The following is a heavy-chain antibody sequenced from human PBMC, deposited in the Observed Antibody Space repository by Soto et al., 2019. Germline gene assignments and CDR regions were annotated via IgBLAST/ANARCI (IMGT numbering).Heavy chain of an antibody. J-gene: IGHJ3*02. CDR1: GFTFSSYW. CDR2: INSDGSST. CDR3: AKEGGYSYGYRSAFDI. V-gene: IGHV3-74*01. D-gene: IGHD5-18*01. Sequence: GGSLRLSCAASGFTFSSYWMHWVRQAPGKGLVWVSRINSDGSSTSYADSVKGRFTISRDNAKNTLYLQMNSLRAEDTAVYYCAKEGGYSYGYRSAFDIWGQGTMVTVSS.